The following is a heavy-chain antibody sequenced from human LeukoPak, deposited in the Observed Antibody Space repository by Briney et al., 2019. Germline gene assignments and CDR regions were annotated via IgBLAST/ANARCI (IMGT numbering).Heavy chain of an antibody. Sequence: ASVNVSCKASGYTFTSYAMNWVRQAPGQGLEWMGWINTNTGNPTYARGFTGRFVFSLDTSVSTAYLQISSLKAEDTAVYYCARVSTGYSLWGFYYYGMDVWGQGTTVTVSS. CDR2: INTNTGNP. J-gene: IGHJ6*02. CDR3: ARVSTGYSLWGFYYYGMDV. CDR1: GYTFTSYA. V-gene: IGHV7-4-1*02. D-gene: IGHD3-9*01.